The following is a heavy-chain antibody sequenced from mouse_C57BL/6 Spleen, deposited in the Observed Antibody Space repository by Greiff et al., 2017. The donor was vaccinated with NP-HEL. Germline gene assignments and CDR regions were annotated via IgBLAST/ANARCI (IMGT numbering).Heavy chain of an antibody. Sequence: VQLQQPGAELVKPGASVKLSCKASGYTFTSYWMHWVKQRPGRGLEWIGRIDPSDSYTNYNQKFKGKSTLTVDKSFSTAYMQLSSLTSEESAVYYCARGGYGYEGFAYWGQGTLVTVSA. CDR2: IDPSDSYT. V-gene: IGHV1-69*01. CDR3: ARGGYGYEGFAY. J-gene: IGHJ3*01. CDR1: GYTFTSYW. D-gene: IGHD2-2*01.